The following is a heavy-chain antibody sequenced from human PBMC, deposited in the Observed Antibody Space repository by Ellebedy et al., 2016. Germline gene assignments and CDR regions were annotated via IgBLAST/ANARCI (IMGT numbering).Heavy chain of an antibody. V-gene: IGHV1-46*01. CDR1: GYTFTTYY. Sequence: ASVKVSXXASGYTFTTYYMHWLRQAPGQGPQWMGIITLSGGNTNYAQKFQGRVSMTRDTSTSTVYMELSGLTSEDTAVYYCARTDGFNTYNWFDPWGQGTLVTVSS. CDR3: ARTDGFNTYNWFDP. CDR2: ITLSGGNT. D-gene: IGHD5-24*01. J-gene: IGHJ5*02.